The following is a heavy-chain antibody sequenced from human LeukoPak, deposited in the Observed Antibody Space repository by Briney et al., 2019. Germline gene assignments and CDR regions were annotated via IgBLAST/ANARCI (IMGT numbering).Heavy chain of an antibody. V-gene: IGHV3-7*01. J-gene: IGHJ6*03. D-gene: IGHD1-26*01. CDR1: GFTFSLYW. CDR2: INPDGSQK. CDR3: ARGNREDYYYYYMDV. Sequence: GGSLRLSCAASGFTFSLYWMTWVRQSPGEGLEWVADINPDGSQKYSVDSVKGRFTISRDNAKNSLFLQMNSLRAEDTAVYYCARGNREDYYYYYMDVWGKGTTVTVSS.